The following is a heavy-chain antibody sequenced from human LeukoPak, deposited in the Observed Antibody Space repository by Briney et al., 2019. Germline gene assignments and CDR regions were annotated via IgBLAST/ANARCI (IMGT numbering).Heavy chain of an antibody. V-gene: IGHV1-18*01. J-gene: IGHJ4*02. CDR2: ISAYNGNT. CDR3: ARDQLGMAEFDY. Sequence: GASVKVSXKASGYTFTSYGISWVRQAPGQGLEWMGWISAYNGNTNYAQKLQGRVTMTTDTSTSTAYVELRSLRSDDTAVYYCARDQLGMAEFDYWGQGTLVTVSS. D-gene: IGHD1-1*01. CDR1: GYTFTSYG.